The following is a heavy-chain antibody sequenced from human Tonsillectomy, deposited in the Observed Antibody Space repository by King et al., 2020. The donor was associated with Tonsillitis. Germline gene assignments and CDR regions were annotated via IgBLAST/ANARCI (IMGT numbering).Heavy chain of an antibody. CDR2: ISAYNGNT. D-gene: IGHD5-12*01. J-gene: IGHJ4*02. CDR1: GYSFASYG. Sequence: QLVQSGAEVRWPGASVKVSCKASGYSFASYGFTWVRQAPGQGLEYMGWISAYNGNTNYAQKFQGRLTLTTDTSTTTAYMELRSLRSDDTAVYFCARDGSGSNSGWDGIVDYWGQGTLLTVSS. CDR3: ARDGSGSNSGWDGIVDY. V-gene: IGHV1-18*01.